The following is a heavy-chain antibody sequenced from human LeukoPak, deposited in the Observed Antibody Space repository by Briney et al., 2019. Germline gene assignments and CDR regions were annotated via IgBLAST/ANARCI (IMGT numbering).Heavy chain of an antibody. CDR1: GGSISSYY. D-gene: IGHD2-2*02. CDR3: ARGYTAFDY. J-gene: IGHJ4*02. V-gene: IGHV4-59*01. Sequence: SETLSLTCTVSGGSISSYYWSWIRQPPGKGLEWIGYIYYSGSTNYNPSLKSRVTISVDTSKNQFSLKLSSVTAADTAVYYCARGYTAFDYWGQGTLVTVSS. CDR2: IYYSGST.